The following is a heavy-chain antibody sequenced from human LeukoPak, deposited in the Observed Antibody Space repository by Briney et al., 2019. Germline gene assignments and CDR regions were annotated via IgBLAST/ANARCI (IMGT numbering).Heavy chain of an antibody. D-gene: IGHD6-13*01. CDR1: GLTFSNYW. CDR2: IKEDGSEK. CDR3: ARGNARPGTSWYFYY. Sequence: GGSLRLSCAASGLTFSNYWMTWVRQAPGKGLEWVANIKEDGSEKYYVDSVKGRFTISRDNAKNSLYLQMNSLRAEDTAVYYCARGNARPGTSWYFYYWGRGTLFTVSS. V-gene: IGHV3-7*01. J-gene: IGHJ4*02.